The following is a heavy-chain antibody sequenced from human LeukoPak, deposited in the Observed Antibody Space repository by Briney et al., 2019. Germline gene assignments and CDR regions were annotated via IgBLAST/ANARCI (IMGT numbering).Heavy chain of an antibody. CDR2: ISGSGSST. CDR1: GFTFSSYA. V-gene: IGHV3-23*01. CDR3: AKGIAVAGTTNFDY. D-gene: IGHD6-19*01. J-gene: IGHJ4*02. Sequence: PGGSLRLSCAASGFTFSSYAMSWVRQAPGKGLEWVSAISGSGSSTYYADSVKGRFTISRDNSKNTLYLQMNSLRAEDTAVYYCAKGIAVAGTTNFDYWGQGTLVTVSS.